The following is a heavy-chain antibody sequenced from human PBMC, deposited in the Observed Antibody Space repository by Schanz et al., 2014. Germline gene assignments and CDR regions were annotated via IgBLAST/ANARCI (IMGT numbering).Heavy chain of an antibody. Sequence: EVQLLESGGGLVQPGGSLRLSCAVSGFTFSSYAMSWVRQAPGKGLEWVSTISGGGGGYRPYADSVKGRFTISRDKSXXXXSLQMNSLSADDTAVYYCAKGQGAVINNWYFDLWGRGTLVTVSS. D-gene: IGHD2-21*01. CDR2: ISGGGGGYR. V-gene: IGHV3-23*01. J-gene: IGHJ2*01. CDR3: AKGQGAVINNWYFDL. CDR1: GFTFSSYA.